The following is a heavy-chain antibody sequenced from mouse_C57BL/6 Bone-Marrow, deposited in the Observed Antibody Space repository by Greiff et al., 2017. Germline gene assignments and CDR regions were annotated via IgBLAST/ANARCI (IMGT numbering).Heavy chain of an antibody. Sequence: EVKLVASGGGLVKPGGSLKLSCAASGFTFSDYGMHWVRQAPEKGLEWVAYISSGSSTIYYADTVKGRFTISRDNAKNTLFLQMTSLRSEDTAMYYCARFYYGSSPYYYAMDYWGQGTSVTVSS. D-gene: IGHD1-1*01. CDR3: ARFYYGSSPYYYAMDY. CDR2: ISSGSSTI. V-gene: IGHV5-17*01. J-gene: IGHJ4*01. CDR1: GFTFSDYG.